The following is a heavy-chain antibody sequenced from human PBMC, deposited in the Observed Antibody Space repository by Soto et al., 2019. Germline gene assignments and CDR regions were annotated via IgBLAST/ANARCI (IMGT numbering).Heavy chain of an antibody. Sequence: LGLTCAVQGGSCRDYYWSWIGQRAGGGLEWIGEINHSGSTNYSPSLKRRVPVSGDPPKNQFSLKLSSATAADTAVYYCARGCGGSCYSSNYYYGMDVWGQGTTVTVSS. CDR2: INHSGST. CDR3: ARGCGGSCYSSNYYYGMDV. J-gene: IGHJ6*02. V-gene: IGHV4-34*01. D-gene: IGHD2-15*01. CDR1: GGSCRDYY.